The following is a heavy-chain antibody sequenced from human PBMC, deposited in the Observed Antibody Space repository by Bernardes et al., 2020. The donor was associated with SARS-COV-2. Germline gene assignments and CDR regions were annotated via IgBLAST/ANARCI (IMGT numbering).Heavy chain of an antibody. V-gene: IGHV1-2*02. CDR2: INPNSGGT. Sequence: ASVKVSCKASGYTFTGYYMHWVRQAPGQGLEWMGWINPNSGGTNYAQKFQGRVTMTRDTSISTAYMELSRLRSDDTAVYYCARVDGLEWLLYDYWGQGTLVTVSS. CDR3: ARVDGLEWLLYDY. D-gene: IGHD3-3*01. J-gene: IGHJ4*02. CDR1: GYTFTGYY.